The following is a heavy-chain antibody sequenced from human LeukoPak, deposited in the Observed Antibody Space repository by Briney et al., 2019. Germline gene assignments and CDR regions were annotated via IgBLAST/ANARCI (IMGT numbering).Heavy chain of an antibody. CDR2: IIPIFGTA. CDR3: ARGYVPSSYYYYYYGMDV. J-gene: IGHJ6*02. Sequence: ASVKVSCKASGGTFSSYAISWVRQAPGQGLEWMGGIIPIFGTANYAQKFQGRVTITADESTSTAYMELSSLRSEDAAVYYCARGYVPSSYYYYYYGMDVWGQGTTVTVSS. CDR1: GGTFSSYA. D-gene: IGHD6-13*01. V-gene: IGHV1-69*13.